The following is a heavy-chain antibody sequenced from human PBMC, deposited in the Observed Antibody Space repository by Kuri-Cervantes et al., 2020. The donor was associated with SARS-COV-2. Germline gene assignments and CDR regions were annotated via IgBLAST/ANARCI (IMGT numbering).Heavy chain of an antibody. Sequence: SETLSLTCTVSGGSISSYYWSWIRQPPGKGLEWIGYIYYSGSTNYDPSLMSRLTISVDTSKNQFSLKLSSVTAADTAVYYCARDQRRYRANDAPYDFWGQGTPVTVSS. J-gene: IGHJ4*02. CDR1: GGSISSYY. V-gene: IGHV4-59*01. D-gene: IGHD1-26*01. CDR3: ARDQRRYRANDAPYDF. CDR2: IYYSGST.